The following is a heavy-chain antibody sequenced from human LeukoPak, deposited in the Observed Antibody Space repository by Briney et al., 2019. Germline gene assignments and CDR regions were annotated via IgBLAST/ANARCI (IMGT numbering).Heavy chain of an antibody. CDR3: ARIWSDQIGTDY. D-gene: IGHD3-3*01. J-gene: IGHJ4*02. CDR2: INPNGGST. Sequence: ASVKVSCKASGYTFTSYYMHWVRQAPGQGLEWMGIINPNGGSTSYAQKFQGRVTMTRDTSTSTVYMELSSLRSEDTAVYYCARIWSDQIGTDYWGQGTLVTVSS. V-gene: IGHV1-46*01. CDR1: GYTFTSYY.